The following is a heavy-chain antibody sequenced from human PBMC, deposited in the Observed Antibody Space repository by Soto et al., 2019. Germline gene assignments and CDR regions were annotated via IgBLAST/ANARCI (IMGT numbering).Heavy chain of an antibody. D-gene: IGHD1-26*01. Sequence: QVQLQQWGAGLLKPSETLSLTCAVYGGPFSGYYWSWIRQSPGKGLEWIGEINHLGTTNYNPSLKSRVTIAVDTSNKQFSLKLSSVTSADTAVYYCATRGGGSYPFYFDYCGHGTLVTVSS. CDR1: GGPFSGYY. J-gene: IGHJ4*01. CDR3: ATRGGGSYPFYFDY. CDR2: INHLGTT. V-gene: IGHV4-34*01.